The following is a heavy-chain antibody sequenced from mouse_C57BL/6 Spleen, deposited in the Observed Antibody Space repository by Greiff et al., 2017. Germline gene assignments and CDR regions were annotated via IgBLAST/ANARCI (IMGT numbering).Heavy chain of an antibody. CDR1: GYTFTSYW. Sequence: QVQLKQPGAELVQPGASVKLSCKASGYTFTSYWMQWVKQRPGQGLEWIGEIDPSDSYTNYNQKFKGKATLTVDTSSSTAYMQLSSLTSEDSAVYYCARSDYYYGSSRYYFDYWGQGTTLTVSS. CDR2: IDPSDSYT. D-gene: IGHD1-1*01. J-gene: IGHJ2*01. CDR3: ARSDYYYGSSRYYFDY. V-gene: IGHV1-50*01.